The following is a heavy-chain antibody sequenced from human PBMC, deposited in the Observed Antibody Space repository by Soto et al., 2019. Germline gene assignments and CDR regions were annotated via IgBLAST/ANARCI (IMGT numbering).Heavy chain of an antibody. CDR1: GFTFSSYA. CDR2: ISYDGSNK. J-gene: IGHJ4*02. CDR3: ARGEVTTRSFDY. Sequence: QVQLVESGGGVVQPGRSLRLSCAASGFTFSSYAMHWVRQAPGKGLEWVAVISYDGSNKYYADSVKGRFTISRDNSKNTLYLQMNSLRAEDTAVYYCARGEVTTRSFDYRGQGTLVTVSS. D-gene: IGHD2-21*02. V-gene: IGHV3-30-3*01.